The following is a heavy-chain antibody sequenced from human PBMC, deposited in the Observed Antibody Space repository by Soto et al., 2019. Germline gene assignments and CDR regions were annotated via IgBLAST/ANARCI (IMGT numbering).Heavy chain of an antibody. Sequence: PGGSLGLSCAASGFIFNSRYMSWVRQAPGKGLEWVANINQDGSDKRCVDSVKGRFTISRDNARNSLYLQMNSLRVEDTAVYYCARVEIGSYDYWGQGALVTVSS. V-gene: IGHV3-7*01. CDR1: GFIFNSRY. D-gene: IGHD1-26*01. J-gene: IGHJ4*02. CDR2: INQDGSDK. CDR3: ARVEIGSYDY.